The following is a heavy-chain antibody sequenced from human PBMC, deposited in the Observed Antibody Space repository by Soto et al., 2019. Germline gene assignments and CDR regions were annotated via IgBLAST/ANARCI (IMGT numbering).Heavy chain of an antibody. D-gene: IGHD3-16*02. CDR2: INPNSGGT. CDR3: ARLSGAASYLIVYYFDY. CDR1: GYTFTGYY. J-gene: IGHJ4*02. V-gene: IGHV1-2*02. Sequence: ASVKVSCKASGYTFTGYYMHWVRQAPGQGLEWMGWINPNSGGTNYAQKFQGRVTMTRDTSISTAYMELSRLRSDDTAVYYCARLSGAASYLIVYYFDYWGQGTLVTVSS.